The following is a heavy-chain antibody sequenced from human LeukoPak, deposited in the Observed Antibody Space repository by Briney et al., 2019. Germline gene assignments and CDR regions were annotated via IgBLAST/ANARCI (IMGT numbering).Heavy chain of an antibody. CDR1: GCIFSKYW. CDR3: ATKQWLAPPPDS. V-gene: IGHV3-74*01. CDR2: INTDGTVT. Sequence: GGSLRLSCAASGCIFSKYWMLWVRQAPGKGLESVSRINTDGTVTTYADSVKGRFTVSRDNADNTMFLHMNSVRDEDTAVYYCATKQWLAPPPDSWGQGTPVTVSS. D-gene: IGHD6-19*01. J-gene: IGHJ4*02.